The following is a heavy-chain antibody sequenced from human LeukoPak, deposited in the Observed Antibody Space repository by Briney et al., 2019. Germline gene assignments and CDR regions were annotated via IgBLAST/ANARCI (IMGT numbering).Heavy chain of an antibody. CDR2: IWYDGTDT. V-gene: IGHV3-33*01. J-gene: IGHJ4*01. Sequence: GKSQRLSCVASGFTFSHFNMHWVRQAPGKGLEWVALIWYDGTDTYYADSVKGRFTISRDDSKNTVYLQMNSLRAEDTAFYYCARGFLDFDFWGHGTLVTVSS. CDR3: ARGFLDFDF. CDR1: GFTFSHFN. D-gene: IGHD3-3*01.